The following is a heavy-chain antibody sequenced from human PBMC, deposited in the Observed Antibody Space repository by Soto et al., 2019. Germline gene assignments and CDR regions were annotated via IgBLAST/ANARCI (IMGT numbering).Heavy chain of an antibody. CDR2: ISSRSSYI. Sequence: PGGSLRLSCAASGFTFSRYTMNWVRQAPGKGLEWVSSISSRSSYIYYADSVRGRFTISRDNAKNSLSLQMNSLRAEDTAVYYCARDRDEDIIVLQASWLRYGMGVWGQGTTVPVSS. D-gene: IGHD2-2*01. CDR3: ARDRDEDIIVLQASWLRYGMGV. CDR1: GFTFSRYT. V-gene: IGHV3-21*01. J-gene: IGHJ6*02.